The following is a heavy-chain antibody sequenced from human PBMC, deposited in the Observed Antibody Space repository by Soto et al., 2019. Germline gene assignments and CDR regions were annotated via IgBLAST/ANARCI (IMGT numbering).Heavy chain of an antibody. D-gene: IGHD3-10*01. CDR2: INHSGGT. Sequence: SETLSLTCAFYGGSFSNYYWSWIRQPPGEGLECIGEINHSGGTNYNPSLKSRVTMSVDTSKNQFSLELTSVTATDTAVYYCARGLRASYGVRLSYSYYGMDVWGQGTTVTVSS. CDR3: ARGLRASYGVRLSYSYYGMDV. CDR1: GGSFSNYY. J-gene: IGHJ6*02. V-gene: IGHV4-34*01.